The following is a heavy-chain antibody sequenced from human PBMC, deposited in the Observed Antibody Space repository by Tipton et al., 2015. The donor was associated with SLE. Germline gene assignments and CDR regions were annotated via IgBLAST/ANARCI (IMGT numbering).Heavy chain of an antibody. CDR1: GFTFSSYG. V-gene: IGHV3-30*02. J-gene: IGHJ6*02. CDR3: AKVRIVPSYYYYYGMDV. D-gene: IGHD2-15*01. Sequence: SLRLSCAASGFTFSSYGMHWVRQAPGKGLEWVAFIRYDGSNKYYADSVKGRFTISRDNSKNTLYLQMNSLRAEDTAVYYCAKVRIVPSYYYYYGMDVWGQGTTVTVSS. CDR2: IRYDGSNK.